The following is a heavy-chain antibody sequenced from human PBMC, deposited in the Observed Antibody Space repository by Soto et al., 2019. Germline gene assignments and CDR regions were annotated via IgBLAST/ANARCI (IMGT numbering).Heavy chain of an antibody. D-gene: IGHD6-6*01. CDR2: INAGNGNT. V-gene: IGHV1-3*01. CDR3: ARPKYSSSWSYWFDP. CDR1: GYTFTSYA. J-gene: IGHJ5*02. Sequence: GASVKVSCKASGYTFTSYAMHWVRQAPGQRLEWMGWINAGNGNTKYSQKFQGRVTITRDTSASTAYMELSSLRSEDTAVYYCARPKYSSSWSYWFDPWGQGTLVTVSS.